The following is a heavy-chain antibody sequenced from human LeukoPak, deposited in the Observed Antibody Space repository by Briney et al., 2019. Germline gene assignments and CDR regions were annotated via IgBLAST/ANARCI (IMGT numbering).Heavy chain of an antibody. Sequence: PSETLSLTCAVSGYSISSGYYWGWIRQPPGKGLEWIGSIYHSGSTYYNPTLKSRVTISVDTSKNQFSLKLSSVTAADTAVYYCARSSYSGTDWFDPWGQGTLVTVSS. CDR1: GYSISSGYY. CDR3: ARSSYSGTDWFDP. CDR2: IYHSGST. V-gene: IGHV4-38-2*01. J-gene: IGHJ5*02. D-gene: IGHD1-26*01.